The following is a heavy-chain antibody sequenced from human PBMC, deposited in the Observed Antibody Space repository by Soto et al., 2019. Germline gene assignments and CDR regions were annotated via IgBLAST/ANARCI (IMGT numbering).Heavy chain of an antibody. V-gene: IGHV4-59*08. CDR2: MHYSCST. Sequence: SETLSLTCSVSGGSITSYYWSWIRQPPGKGLEWIGYMHYSCSTYYADSVKGRFTISRDNSKNTLYLQMNSLRAEDTAVYYCAKHPVAKSPWFDPWGQGTLVTVSS. CDR1: GGSITSYY. J-gene: IGHJ5*02. D-gene: IGHD5-12*01. CDR3: AKHPVAKSPWFDP.